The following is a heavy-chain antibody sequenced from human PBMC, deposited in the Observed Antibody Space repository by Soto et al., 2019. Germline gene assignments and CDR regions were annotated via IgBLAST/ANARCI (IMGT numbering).Heavy chain of an antibody. J-gene: IGHJ6*02. CDR2: INHSGST. Sequence: PSETLSLTCAVYGGSFSGYYWSWIRQPPGKGLEWIGEINHSGSTNYNPSLKSRVTISVDTSKNQFSLKLSSVTAADTAVYYCARGFTYYDFWSGYSGGGMDVWGQGTTVTVSS. V-gene: IGHV4-34*01. CDR1: GGSFSGYY. CDR3: ARGFTYYDFWSGYSGGGMDV. D-gene: IGHD3-3*01.